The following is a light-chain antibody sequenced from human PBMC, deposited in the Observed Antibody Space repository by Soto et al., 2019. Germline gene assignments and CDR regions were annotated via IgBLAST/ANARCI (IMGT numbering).Light chain of an antibody. J-gene: IGKJ2*01. V-gene: IGKV1-17*01. CDR1: QGIGNA. Sequence: DIQVTQSPSSLSASVGDRVTITCRPSQGIGNALGWYQQRPGKAPKRLIYAASSLQSGVPSRFSGSGSGTEFTLTINSLQPEDFATYYCLQHNTYPYTFGQGTKLEIK. CDR2: AAS. CDR3: LQHNTYPYT.